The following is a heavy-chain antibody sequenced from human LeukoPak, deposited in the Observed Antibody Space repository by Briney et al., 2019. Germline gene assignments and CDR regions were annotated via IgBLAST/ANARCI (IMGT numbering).Heavy chain of an antibody. CDR1: GFTFSSYG. D-gene: IGHD6-13*01. V-gene: IGHV3-23*01. J-gene: IGHJ4*02. CDR2: ISGSGGST. Sequence: GGTLRLSCAASGFTFSSYGMSWVRQAPGKGLEWVSAISGSGGSTYYADSVKGRFTISRDNAKNSLYLQMNSLRAEDTAVYYCAREGGAAGGWGQGTLVTVSS. CDR3: AREGGAAGG.